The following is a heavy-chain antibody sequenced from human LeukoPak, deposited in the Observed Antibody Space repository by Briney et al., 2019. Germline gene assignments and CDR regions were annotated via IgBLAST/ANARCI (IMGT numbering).Heavy chain of an antibody. D-gene: IGHD3-22*01. J-gene: IGHJ4*02. Sequence: GGSLRLSCVASGFTFSRSAMTWVRQGPGTGLEFVASIIYSGGATYYADSVKGRFTISRDNSKNTLYLQMNSLRAEDTALYYCAKDGLYYDGSEHVYYFDSWGQGTLVTVSS. CDR2: IIYSGGAT. CDR1: GFTFSRSA. CDR3: AKDGLYYDGSEHVYYFDS. V-gene: IGHV3-23*01.